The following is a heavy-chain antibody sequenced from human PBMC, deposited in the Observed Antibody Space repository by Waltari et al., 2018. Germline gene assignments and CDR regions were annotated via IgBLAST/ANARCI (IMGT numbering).Heavy chain of an antibody. CDR1: GFTFSDHW. Sequence: EVQLVESGGGLVQPGGSLRLSCAASGFTFSDHWMGWVRQAPGKGVGCVATVNFDGSDKAHVDSVRGRFTVSRDNAKNSLFLQMTSLRGDDTAVYYCARYGAYAFYDWGQGVQVTVSS. D-gene: IGHD4-17*01. V-gene: IGHV3-7*01. J-gene: IGHJ4*02. CDR2: VNFDGSDK. CDR3: ARYGAYAFYD.